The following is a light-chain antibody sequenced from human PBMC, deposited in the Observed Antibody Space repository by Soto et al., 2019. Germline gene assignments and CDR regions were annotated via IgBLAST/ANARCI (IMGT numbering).Light chain of an antibody. Sequence: EIVLTQSPGTLSLSPGERATLSCRASQSVSSNYLACYQQKRGQAPRLLIYGASSRATGTPTRFSGSGSGTDFTLTISRLEPEDFAVYYCQQYDTSPRTFGQGTKVEI. V-gene: IGKV3-20*01. J-gene: IGKJ1*01. CDR3: QQYDTSPRT. CDR1: QSVSSNY. CDR2: GAS.